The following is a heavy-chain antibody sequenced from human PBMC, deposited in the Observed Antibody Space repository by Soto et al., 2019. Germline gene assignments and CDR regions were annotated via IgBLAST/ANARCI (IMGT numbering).Heavy chain of an antibody. CDR1: GFVFRNYG. V-gene: IGHV3-30*18. CDR3: AKDLIVPGPLAGMDA. D-gene: IGHD1-26*01. Sequence: GGSLRLSCVGSGFVFRNYGMLWVRQAPGRGLEWVAVISYQGTDQYYADSVKGRFEVSRDDSANTLSLQMNNLRVEDTAVYYCAKDLIVPGPLAGMDAWGQGTTVTVSS. CDR2: ISYQGTDQ. J-gene: IGHJ6*02.